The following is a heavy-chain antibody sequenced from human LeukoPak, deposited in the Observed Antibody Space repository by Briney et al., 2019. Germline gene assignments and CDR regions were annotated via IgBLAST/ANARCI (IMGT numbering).Heavy chain of an antibody. CDR2: IYHSGST. CDR3: ARGNWFDP. J-gene: IGHJ5*02. V-gene: IGHV4-38-2*02. CDR1: GYSISSGYY. Sequence: SETLSLTCTVSGYSISSGYYWGWIRQPPGKGLEWIGSIYHSGSTYYNPSLKSRVTISVDTSKNQFSLKLSSVTAADTAVYYCARGNWFDPWGQGTLVTVSS.